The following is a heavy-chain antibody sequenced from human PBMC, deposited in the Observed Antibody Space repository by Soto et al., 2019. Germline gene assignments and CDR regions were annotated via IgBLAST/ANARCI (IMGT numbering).Heavy chain of an antibody. V-gene: IGHV3-48*03. CDR3: AATPYGRSLVDKRPIDY. Sequence: GGSLRLSCVASGFTFRTYEMEWVRQAPGKGLEWISYISSGGNNQEYADSVKGRFIISRDNAKNTLYLQMSSLSAEDSAVYYCAATPYGRSLVDKRPIDYWGQGTLVTVSS. D-gene: IGHD2-15*01. J-gene: IGHJ4*02. CDR1: GFTFRTYE. CDR2: ISSGGNNQ.